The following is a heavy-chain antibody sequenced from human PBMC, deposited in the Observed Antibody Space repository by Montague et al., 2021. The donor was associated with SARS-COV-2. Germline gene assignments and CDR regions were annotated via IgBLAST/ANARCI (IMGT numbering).Heavy chain of an antibody. CDR1: GGPISSYY. D-gene: IGHD6-19*01. CDR3: ARSTFYSSGWWDNWYFDL. J-gene: IGHJ2*01. V-gene: IGHV4-4*07. CDR2: FYTTGST. Sequence: SETLSLTCTVSGGPISSYYWSWIRQPAGKGLEWIGRFYTTGSTNYNPSLKSRVTMSVDTSKNQFSLKLSSVTAADTAVYYCARSTFYSSGWWDNWYFDLWGRGTLVTVSS.